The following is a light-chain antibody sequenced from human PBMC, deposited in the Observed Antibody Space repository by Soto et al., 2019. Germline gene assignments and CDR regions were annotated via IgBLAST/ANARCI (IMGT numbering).Light chain of an antibody. CDR2: DIS. V-gene: IGKV1-33*01. CDR1: QVIRNY. J-gene: IGKJ2*01. CDR3: QQYEELPYT. Sequence: DLKMTQSASSLSASVGDRVTITCQASQVIRNYLNWYRQKPGKAPELLIYDISTLEIGVPSRFGGSGSGTDFTFTITGLQPEDIGTYFCQQYEELPYTFGQGTKLEI.